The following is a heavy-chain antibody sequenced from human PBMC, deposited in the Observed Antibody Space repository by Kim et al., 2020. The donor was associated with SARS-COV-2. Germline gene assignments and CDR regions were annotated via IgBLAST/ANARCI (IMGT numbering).Heavy chain of an antibody. J-gene: IGHJ6*02. CDR3: AGNLGDV. CDR2: IYYSGST. V-gene: IGHV4-59*13. CDR1: GGSISSYY. Sequence: SETLSLTCTVSGGSISSYYWSWIRQPPGKGLEWIGYIYYSGSTNYNPSLKSRVTISVDTSKNQFSLKLSSVTAADTAVYYCAGNLGDVWGQGTTVTVSS.